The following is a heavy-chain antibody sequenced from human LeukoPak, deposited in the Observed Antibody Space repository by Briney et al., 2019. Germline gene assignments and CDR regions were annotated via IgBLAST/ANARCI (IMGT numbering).Heavy chain of an antibody. CDR1: GFTFSSYG. CDR2: IRYDGSEK. Sequence: GGSLRLSCAASGFTFSSYGMHWVRQAPGKGLEWVAFIRYDGSEKYYADSVKGRSTISRDNSKNTLYLQMGSLRAEDMAVYYCARGGELAYYYYYMDVWGKGTTVTISS. V-gene: IGHV3-30*02. D-gene: IGHD3-10*01. J-gene: IGHJ6*03. CDR3: ARGGELAYYYYYMDV.